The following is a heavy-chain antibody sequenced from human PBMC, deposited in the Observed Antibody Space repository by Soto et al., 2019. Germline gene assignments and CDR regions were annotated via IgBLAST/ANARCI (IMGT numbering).Heavy chain of an antibody. CDR1: GFTFSSYA. CDR3: ARAPSRYCSSTSCYRGYYYYYGMDV. J-gene: IGHJ6*02. CDR2: ISYDGSNK. Sequence: GGSLRLSCAASGFTFSSYAMHWVRQAPGKGLEWVAVISYDGSNKYYADSVKGRFTISRDNSKNTLYLQMNSLRAEDTAVYYCARAPSRYCSSTSCYRGYYYYYGMDVWGQGTTVTVSS. V-gene: IGHV3-30-3*01. D-gene: IGHD2-2*01.